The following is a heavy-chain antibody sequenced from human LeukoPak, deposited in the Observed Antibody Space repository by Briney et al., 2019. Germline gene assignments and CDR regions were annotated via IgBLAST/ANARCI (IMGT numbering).Heavy chain of an antibody. CDR2: ISYDGSNK. CDR1: GFTFSSYA. D-gene: IGHD3-22*01. CDR3: ARNYYDSSGYYYHDY. J-gene: IGHJ4*02. V-gene: IGHV3-30-3*01. Sequence: GGSLRLSCAASGFTFSSYAMHWVRQAPGKGLEWVAVISYDGSNKYYADSVKGRFTISRDNSKNTLYLQMKSLRAEDTAVYYCARNYYDSSGYYYHDYWGQGTLVTVSS.